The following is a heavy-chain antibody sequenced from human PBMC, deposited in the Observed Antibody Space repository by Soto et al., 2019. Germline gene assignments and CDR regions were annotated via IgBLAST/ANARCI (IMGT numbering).Heavy chain of an antibody. V-gene: IGHV4-4*07. CDR3: ARVYGGNSRNYYYYGMDV. D-gene: IGHD2-21*02. J-gene: IGHJ6*02. CDR1: GGSISSYY. Sequence: SSETLSLTCTVSGGSISSYYWSWIRQPAGKGLEWIGRIYTSGSTNYNPSLKSRVTMSVDTSKNQFSLKLSSVTAADTAVYYCARVYGGNSRNYYYYGMDVWGQGTTVTVSS. CDR2: IYTSGST.